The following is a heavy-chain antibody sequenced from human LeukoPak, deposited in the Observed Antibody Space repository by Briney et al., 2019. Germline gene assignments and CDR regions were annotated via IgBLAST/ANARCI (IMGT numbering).Heavy chain of an antibody. CDR3: LAQYYFDY. Sequence: WIRQPPGKGLEWIGRIISKGDGGTTDYAAFVKDRFIISRDDSKGTVYLQLNSLRTDDTAVYYCLAQYYFDYWGRGTLVTVSS. D-gene: IGHD5-24*01. V-gene: IGHV3-15*01. J-gene: IGHJ4*02. CDR2: IISKGDGGTT.